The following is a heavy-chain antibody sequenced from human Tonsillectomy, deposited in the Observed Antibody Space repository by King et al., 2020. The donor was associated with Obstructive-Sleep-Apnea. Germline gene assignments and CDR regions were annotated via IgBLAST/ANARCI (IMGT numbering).Heavy chain of an antibody. D-gene: IGHD3-9*01. CDR1: GGSLSGHY. CDR2: VNRAGET. Sequence: QVQLQQWGAGLLKPSETLSLTCGVYGGSLSGHYWGWVRQPPSKGLEWIGEVNRAGETNYNPSLKSRVTMSVDTSKEQFSLILTSVTAADTALYYCASHSYYDILTHSTPPYYFDRWGQGTLVTVSS. V-gene: IGHV4-34*01. CDR3: ASHSYYDILTHSTPPYYFDR. J-gene: IGHJ4*02.